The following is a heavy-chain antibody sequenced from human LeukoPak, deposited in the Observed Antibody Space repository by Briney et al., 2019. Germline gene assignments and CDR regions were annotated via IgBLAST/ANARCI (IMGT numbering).Heavy chain of an antibody. CDR1: GGTFRGSF. CDR3: ARGLRFHIGSGNWFDL. CDR2: IDHSGST. D-gene: IGHD3-10*01. Sequence: NPSETLFLTCAVSGGTFRGSFWSWIRQPPGKGPAWIGEIDHSGSTNYDPSLESRVTLSIDTSKNQVSLTLNSVTATDTAVYYCARGLRFHIGSGNWFDLWGQGTLVTVSS. J-gene: IGHJ5*02. V-gene: IGHV4-34*01.